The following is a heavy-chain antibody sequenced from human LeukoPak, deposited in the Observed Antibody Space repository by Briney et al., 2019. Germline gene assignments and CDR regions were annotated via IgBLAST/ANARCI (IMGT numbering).Heavy chain of an antibody. D-gene: IGHD6-19*01. Sequence: SETLSLTRTVSGGSISSYYWSWIRQPPGKGLEWIGYIYYSGSTNYNPSLKSRVTISVDTSKNQFSLKLSSVTAADTAVYYCARDGPSSSGWDPFDYWGQGTLVTVSS. CDR2: IYYSGST. CDR1: GGSISSYY. V-gene: IGHV4-59*01. CDR3: ARDGPSSSGWDPFDY. J-gene: IGHJ4*02.